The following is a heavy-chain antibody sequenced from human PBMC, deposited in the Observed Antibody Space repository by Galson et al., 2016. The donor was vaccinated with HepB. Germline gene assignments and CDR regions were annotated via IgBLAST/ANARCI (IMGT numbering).Heavy chain of an antibody. J-gene: IGHJ5*01. D-gene: IGHD6-13*01. V-gene: IGHV3-53*01. CDR3: ARDPGRIAAAGHLDS. CDR1: GFIVSSHY. Sequence: SLRLSCAGSGFIVSSHYLNWVRQAPGKGLERVAIIYSGGATYYAESVKGRFTISRDNPKNTLYLQMDGLRVEDTAVYYCARDPGRIAAAGHLDSWGQGTLVTVSS. CDR2: IYSGGAT.